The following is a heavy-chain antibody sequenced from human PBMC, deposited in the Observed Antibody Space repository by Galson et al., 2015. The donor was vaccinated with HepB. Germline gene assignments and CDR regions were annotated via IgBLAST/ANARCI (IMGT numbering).Heavy chain of an antibody. V-gene: IGHV3-21*01. CDR1: GFTFSSYS. CDR3: ARIAARRAFDI. CDR2: ISSSSSYI. J-gene: IGHJ3*02. D-gene: IGHD6-6*01. Sequence: SLRLSCAASGFTFSSYSMNWVRQAPGKGLEWVSSISSSSSYIYYADSVKGRFTISRDNAKNSLYLQMNSLRAEDTAMYYCARIAARRAFDIWGQGTMVTVSS.